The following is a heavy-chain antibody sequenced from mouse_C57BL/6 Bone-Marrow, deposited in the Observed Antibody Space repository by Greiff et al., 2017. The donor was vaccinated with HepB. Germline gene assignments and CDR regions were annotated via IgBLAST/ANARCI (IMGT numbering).Heavy chain of an antibody. V-gene: IGHV1-42*01. CDR2: INPSTGGT. D-gene: IGHD2-4*01. CDR3: ARDGGLGAWFAY. J-gene: IGHJ3*01. CDR1: GYSFTGYY. Sequence: VQLKQSGPELVKPGASVKISCKASGYSFTGYYMNWVKQSPEKSLEWIGEINPSTGGTTYNQKFKAKATLTVDKSSSTAYMQLKSLTSEDSAVYYCARDGGLGAWFAYWGQGTLVTVSA.